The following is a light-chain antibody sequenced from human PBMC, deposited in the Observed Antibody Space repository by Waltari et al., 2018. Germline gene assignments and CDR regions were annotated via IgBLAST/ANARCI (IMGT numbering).Light chain of an antibody. J-gene: IGLJ3*02. Sequence: QSALTQPASVSGSPGQSITISCTGNSSDVGSYNQVPWYQQHPGKAPKLIIYEGNKWPSGVSNRFSGSKSGNTASLTISGLQAEDEADYYCCSYAGSSTWVFGGGTKLTVL. CDR2: EGN. CDR3: CSYAGSSTWV. CDR1: SSDVGSYNQ. V-gene: IGLV2-23*01.